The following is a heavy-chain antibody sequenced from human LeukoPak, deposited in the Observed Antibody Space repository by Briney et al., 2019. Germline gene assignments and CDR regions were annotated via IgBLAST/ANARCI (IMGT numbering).Heavy chain of an antibody. V-gene: IGHV3-21*01. CDR1: GFTFSSYS. D-gene: IGHD2-21*02. J-gene: IGHJ3*02. Sequence: GGSLRLSCAASGFTFSSYSMNWVRQAPGKGLEWVSSISSSSSYIYYADSVKGRFTISRDNAKNSLYLQMNSLRAEDTAVYYCARGVVTATPRAFDIWGQGTMVTVSS. CDR3: ARGVVTATPRAFDI. CDR2: ISSSSSYI.